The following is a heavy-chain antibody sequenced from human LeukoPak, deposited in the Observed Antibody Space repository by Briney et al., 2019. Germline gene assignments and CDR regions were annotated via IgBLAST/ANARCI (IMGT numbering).Heavy chain of an antibody. CDR2: ISSNGGST. CDR3: ARSSGSLLYYDFWSDHPEWFDP. D-gene: IGHD3-3*01. Sequence: GGSLRLSCAASGFTFSSYAMHWVRQARGKGLEYVSAISSNGGSTYYANSVKGRFTISRDNSKNTLYLQMGSLRAEDMAVYYCARSSGSLLYYDFWSDHPEWFDPWGQGTLVTVSS. CDR1: GFTFSSYA. V-gene: IGHV3-64*01. J-gene: IGHJ5*02.